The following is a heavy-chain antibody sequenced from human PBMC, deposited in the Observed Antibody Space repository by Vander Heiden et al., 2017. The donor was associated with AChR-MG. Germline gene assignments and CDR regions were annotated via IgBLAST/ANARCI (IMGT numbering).Heavy chain of an antibody. V-gene: IGHV4-61*01. D-gene: IGHD3-10*01. Sequence: QVQLQESGPGLVKPSETLSLTCTVSGGSVSSGRYYWSWIRQPPGKGLEWIGYIYYSGSTNYNPSLKSRVTISVDTSKNQFSLKLSSVTAADTAVYYCARDAHHYYGSGPPGFDYWGQGTLVTVSS. CDR3: ARDAHHYYGSGPPGFDY. J-gene: IGHJ4*02. CDR1: GGSVSSGRYY. CDR2: IYYSGST.